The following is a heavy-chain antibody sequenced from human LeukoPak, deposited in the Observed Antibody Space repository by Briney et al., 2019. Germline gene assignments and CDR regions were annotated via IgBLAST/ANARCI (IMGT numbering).Heavy chain of an antibody. CDR3: ARERVYGSGS. Sequence: SETLSLTCTVSGYSISSGYYWGWIRQPPGKGLERIGSIDHSGSTYYNPSLKRRVTISVDTSKNQFSLRLSSVTAADTGVYYCARERVYGSGSWGQGTLVTVSS. J-gene: IGHJ5*02. CDR1: GYSISSGYY. V-gene: IGHV4-38-2*02. CDR2: IDHSGST. D-gene: IGHD3-10*01.